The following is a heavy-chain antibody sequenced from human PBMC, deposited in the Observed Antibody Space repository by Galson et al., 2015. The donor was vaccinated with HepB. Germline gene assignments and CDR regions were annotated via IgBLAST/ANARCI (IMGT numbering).Heavy chain of an antibody. Sequence: SLRLSCAASGFTFSSYGMHWVRQAPGKGLEWVAVIWYDGSNKYYADSVKGRFTISRDNSKNTLYLQMNSLRAEDTAVYYCARAGLYGDWNDAFDIWGQGTMVTVSS. V-gene: IGHV3-33*01. J-gene: IGHJ3*02. CDR2: IWYDGSNK. CDR3: ARAGLYGDWNDAFDI. CDR1: GFTFSSYG. D-gene: IGHD4-17*01.